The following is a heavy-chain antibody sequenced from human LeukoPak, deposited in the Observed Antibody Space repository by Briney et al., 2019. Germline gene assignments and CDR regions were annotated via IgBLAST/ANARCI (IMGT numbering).Heavy chain of an antibody. Sequence: SETLSLTCTVSGGSISSYYWNWIRQPAGRGLEWIGRIYTSGSTNYNPPLKSRVTMSVDTSKNQLSLKLNSVTAADTAVYYCAKHSLGYCTTTSCLSSTFYYYYMDVWGKGTTVTVSS. D-gene: IGHD2-2*01. V-gene: IGHV4-4*07. CDR1: GGSISSYY. CDR3: AKHSLGYCTTTSCLSSTFYYYYMDV. J-gene: IGHJ6*03. CDR2: IYTSGST.